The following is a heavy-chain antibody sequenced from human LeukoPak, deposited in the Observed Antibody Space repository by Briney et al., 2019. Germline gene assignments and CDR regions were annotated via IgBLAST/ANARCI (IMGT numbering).Heavy chain of an antibody. Sequence: GGSLRLSCAASGFTFSDYYMSWIRQAPGKGLEWVSHIKGIGPTTYYADSVKGRFTISRDNAKNSLYLQMNSLRAEDTAVYYCARDFGYGDYVDYWGQGTLVTVSS. CDR1: GFTFSDYY. CDR2: IKGIGPTT. J-gene: IGHJ4*02. V-gene: IGHV3-11*04. CDR3: ARDFGYGDYVDY. D-gene: IGHD4-17*01.